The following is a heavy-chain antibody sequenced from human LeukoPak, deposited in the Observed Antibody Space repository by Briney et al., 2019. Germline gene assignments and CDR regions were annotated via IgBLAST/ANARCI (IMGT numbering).Heavy chain of an antibody. J-gene: IGHJ4*02. Sequence: PSETLSLTCTVSGDSTSSYYWSWIRQPAGKGLEWIGRIYTSGTTSYNPSLKSRVTMSVDTSKNQFSLKLNSVTATDTAVYYCARGSHYGSGRPFDYWGQGTLVTVSS. CDR2: IYTSGTT. CDR3: ARGSHYGSGRPFDY. V-gene: IGHV4-4*07. CDR1: GDSTSSYY. D-gene: IGHD3-10*01.